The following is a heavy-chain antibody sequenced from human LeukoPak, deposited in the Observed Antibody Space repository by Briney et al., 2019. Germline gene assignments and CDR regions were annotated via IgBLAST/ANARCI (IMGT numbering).Heavy chain of an antibody. CDR1: GGSFSGYY. J-gene: IGHJ3*02. CDR3: GTRGAFDI. Sequence: SETLSLTCAVYGGSFSGYYWSWIRQPPGKGLEWIGEINHSGSTNYNPSLKSRVTISVDTSKNQFSLKLSSVTAADTAVYYCGTRGAFDIWGQGTMVTVSS. CDR2: INHSGST. D-gene: IGHD3-10*01. V-gene: IGHV4-34*01.